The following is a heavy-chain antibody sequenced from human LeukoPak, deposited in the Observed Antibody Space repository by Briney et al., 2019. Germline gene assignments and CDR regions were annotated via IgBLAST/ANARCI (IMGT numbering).Heavy chain of an antibody. CDR2: IIPIFGIA. V-gene: IGHV1-69*04. J-gene: IGHJ4*02. D-gene: IGHD4-11*01. CDR1: GGTFSSYA. CDR3: ARVASDYSTYYFDY. Sequence: VASVKVSCKASGGTFSSYAISWVRHAPGQGLEWMGRIIPIFGIANYAQKFQGRVTITADKSTSTAYMELSSLRSEDTAVYYCARVASDYSTYYFDYWGQGTLVTVSS.